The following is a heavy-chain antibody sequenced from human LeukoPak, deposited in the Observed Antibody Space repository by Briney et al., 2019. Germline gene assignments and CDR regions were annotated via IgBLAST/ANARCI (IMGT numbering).Heavy chain of an antibody. Sequence: PSETLSLTCNVSGYLISSGYFWGWIRQPPGKGLEWIASMYHSGSTYYNPSLKSRVTISVDTSKNQFSLKLRSVAAADKAVYYCARDRTSTFDYWGQGTLVTVSS. CDR2: MYHSGST. CDR1: GYLISSGYF. J-gene: IGHJ4*02. CDR3: ARDRTSTFDY. V-gene: IGHV4-38-2*02. D-gene: IGHD1-1*01.